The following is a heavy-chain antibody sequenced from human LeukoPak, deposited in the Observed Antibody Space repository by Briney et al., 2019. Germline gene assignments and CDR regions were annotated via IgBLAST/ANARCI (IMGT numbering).Heavy chain of an antibody. Sequence: PGGSLSLSCAASGFTVSNNYMNWVRQAPGKGLEWVSYISSSGSTIYYADSVKGRFTISRDNAKNSLYLQMNSLRAEDTAVYYCAELGITMIGGVWGKGTTVTISS. D-gene: IGHD3-10*02. CDR1: GFTVSNNY. CDR2: ISSSGSTI. CDR3: AELGITMIGGV. V-gene: IGHV3-11*04. J-gene: IGHJ6*04.